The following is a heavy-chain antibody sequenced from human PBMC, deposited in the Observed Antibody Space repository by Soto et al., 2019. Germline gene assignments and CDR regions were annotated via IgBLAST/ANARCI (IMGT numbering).Heavy chain of an antibody. CDR1: GYTFSSYG. D-gene: IGHD6-19*01. V-gene: IGHV1-18*04. CDR3: ARSAMAGDYYYYGMDV. J-gene: IGHJ6*02. CDR2: ISVYSGKT. Sequence: QVQLVQSGAEVKKPGASVKVSCKASGYTFSSYGITWVRQAPGQGLEWMGWISVYSGKTSYAQKLQDRVTMSTDTCTSTAYMELRSLRSDDTAFYYCARSAMAGDYYYYGMDVWGRGTTVTVSS.